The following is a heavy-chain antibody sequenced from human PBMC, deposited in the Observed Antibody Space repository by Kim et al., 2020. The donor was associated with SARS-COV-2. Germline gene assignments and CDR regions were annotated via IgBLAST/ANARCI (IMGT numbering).Heavy chain of an antibody. D-gene: IGHD5-12*01. V-gene: IGHV3-43*01. CDR3: AKINSGGYGVHDY. Sequence: YADSVKGRFTISRDNSKNSLYLQMNSLRTEDTALYYCAKINSGGYGVHDYWGQGTLVTVSS. J-gene: IGHJ4*02.